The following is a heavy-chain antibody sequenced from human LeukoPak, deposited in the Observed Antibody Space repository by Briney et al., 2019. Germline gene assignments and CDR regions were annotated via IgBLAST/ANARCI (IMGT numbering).Heavy chain of an antibody. J-gene: IGHJ6*03. V-gene: IGHV3-30*04. Sequence: GGSLRLSCAASGFTFSSYAMHWVRQAPGKGLEWVAVISYDGSNKYYADSVKGRFTISRDNSKNTLYLQMNSLRAEDTAVYYCASAGPNYYYYMDVWGKGTTVTVSS. CDR1: GFTFSSYA. CDR3: ASAGPNYYYYMDV. CDR2: ISYDGSNK.